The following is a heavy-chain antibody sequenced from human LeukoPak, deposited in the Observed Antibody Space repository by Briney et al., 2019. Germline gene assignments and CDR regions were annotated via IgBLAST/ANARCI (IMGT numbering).Heavy chain of an antibody. Sequence: GGTLRLSCAASGLTFSTYGMTWVRQAPGKGLEWVSAISGSAVSTFYADSVKGRFTISRDNSKNTLYLQMNSLRAEDTAVYYCARPLSGSHPFDYWGQGTLVTVSS. V-gene: IGHV3-23*01. CDR2: ISGSAVST. D-gene: IGHD1-26*01. CDR1: GLTFSTYG. CDR3: ARPLSGSHPFDY. J-gene: IGHJ4*02.